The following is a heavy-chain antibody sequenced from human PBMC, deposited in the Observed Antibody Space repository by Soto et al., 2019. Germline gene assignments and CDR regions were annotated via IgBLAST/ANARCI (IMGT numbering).Heavy chain of an antibody. V-gene: IGHV3-21*01. CDR3: ARGISDYGVVVPAALDV. D-gene: IGHD2-2*01. CDR1: GFTFSRYS. J-gene: IGHJ6*04. CDR2: VSSSSSHI. Sequence: PGGSLRLSCAASGFTFSRYSMNCVRQTPGKGLEWVSSVSSSSSHIYYADSVKGRFTISRNNADNSLYLQMNSLRADDTAVYFCARGISDYGVVVPAALDVWGEGTTVTVSS.